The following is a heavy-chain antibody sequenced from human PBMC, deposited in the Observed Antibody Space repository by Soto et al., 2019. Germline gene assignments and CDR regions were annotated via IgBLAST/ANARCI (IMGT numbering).Heavy chain of an antibody. CDR3: ARTEDPPMVLGDYYYGMDV. V-gene: IGHV1-46*01. D-gene: IGHD5-18*01. Sequence: QVQLVQSGAEVKEPGASVKVSCKASGYTFTSYYIHWVRQAPGQGPEWMGIINPSGGYTKYSQKFQVRVTMTRDTSTSTVYMQLRSLRSEDTAVYYCARTEDPPMVLGDYYYGMDVWGQGTTVTVSS. J-gene: IGHJ6*02. CDR2: INPSGGYT. CDR1: GYTFTSYY.